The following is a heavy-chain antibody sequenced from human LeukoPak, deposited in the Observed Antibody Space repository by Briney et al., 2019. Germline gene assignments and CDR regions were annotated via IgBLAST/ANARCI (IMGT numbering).Heavy chain of an antibody. D-gene: IGHD2-2*01. J-gene: IGHJ6*02. CDR3: ARGRCSSTSCFGMDV. V-gene: IGHV3-21*01. CDR1: GFTFSSYS. CDR2: TSSSSSYI. Sequence: PGGSLRLSCAAPGFTFSSYSMNWVRQAPGKGLEWVSSTSSSSSYIYYADSVKGRFTISRDNAKNSLYLQMNSLRAEDTAVYYCARGRCSSTSCFGMDVWGQGTTVTVSS.